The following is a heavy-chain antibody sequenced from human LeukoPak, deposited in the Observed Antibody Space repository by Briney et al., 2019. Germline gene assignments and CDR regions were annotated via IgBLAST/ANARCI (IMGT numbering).Heavy chain of an antibody. CDR1: GFTFSSYA. D-gene: IGHD6-19*01. V-gene: IGHV3-30-3*01. J-gene: IGHJ4*02. Sequence: GGSLRLSCAASGFTFSSYAMSWVRQAPGKGLEWVAVISYDGSNKYYADSVKGRFTISRDNSKNTLYLQMNSLRAEDTAVYYCARAPIAVAGTRGNGFDYWGQGTLVTVSS. CDR2: ISYDGSNK. CDR3: ARAPIAVAGTRGNGFDY.